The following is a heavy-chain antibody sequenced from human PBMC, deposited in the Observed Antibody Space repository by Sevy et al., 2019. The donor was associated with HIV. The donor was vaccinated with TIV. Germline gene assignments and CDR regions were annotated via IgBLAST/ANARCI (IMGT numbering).Heavy chain of an antibody. D-gene: IGHD3-10*01. CDR1: GFTFSSYG. J-gene: IGHJ4*02. CDR3: ARELKCISIVRVVIYELAY. V-gene: IGHV3-33*01. Sequence: GGSLRLSCAASGFTFSSYGMHWVRQAPGKGLEWVAAIWYDGSNKYYVDSVKGRFTVSRDNSKNTLYLQMNSLRDEDTAVYYCARELKCISIVRVVIYELAYWGQGTLVTVSS. CDR2: IWYDGSNK.